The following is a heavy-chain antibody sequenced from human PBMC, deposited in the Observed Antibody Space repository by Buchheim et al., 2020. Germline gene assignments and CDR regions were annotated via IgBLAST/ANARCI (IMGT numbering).Heavy chain of an antibody. CDR2: IRSGSTAM. CDR3: ATWAFYHGVDV. D-gene: IGHD7-27*01. Sequence: EVQMVDSGGGLVQPGGSLRLSCAASGFNFGAYAMNWFRQAPGRGLEWLSHIRSGSTAMYYTDSVRGRFTISRDDAKNSLYLQMDSLRDDDTAVYFCATWAFYHGVDVWGQGAT. V-gene: IGHV3-48*02. CDR1: GFNFGAYA. J-gene: IGHJ6*02.